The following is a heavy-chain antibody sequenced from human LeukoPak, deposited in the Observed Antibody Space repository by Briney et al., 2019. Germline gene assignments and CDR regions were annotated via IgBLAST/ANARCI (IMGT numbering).Heavy chain of an antibody. CDR3: ARDRGNGWNHPAD. CDR1: GGSISSSSYY. Sequence: SETLSLTCTVSGGSISSSSYYWGWIRQPPGKGLEWIGSIYYSGSTYYNPSLKSRVTISVDTSKNQFSLQLSSVTPEDTAVYYCARDRGNGWNHPADWGQGTLVTVSS. D-gene: IGHD6-19*01. J-gene: IGHJ4*02. V-gene: IGHV4-39*07. CDR2: IYYSGST.